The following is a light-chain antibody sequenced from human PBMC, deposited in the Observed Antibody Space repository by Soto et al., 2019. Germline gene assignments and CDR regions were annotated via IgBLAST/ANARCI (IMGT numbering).Light chain of an antibody. V-gene: IGKV3-15*01. Sequence: EIVMTQSPATLSVSPGERATLSCRASQSVSSNLAGYQQKPGQAPRLLIYRASTRATGIPARFSGSGSGTEFTLTIGSLQSEDFAVYYCQQYNNWPPKFTFGPGTKVDIK. CDR3: QQYNNWPPKFT. J-gene: IGKJ3*01. CDR1: QSVSSN. CDR2: RAS.